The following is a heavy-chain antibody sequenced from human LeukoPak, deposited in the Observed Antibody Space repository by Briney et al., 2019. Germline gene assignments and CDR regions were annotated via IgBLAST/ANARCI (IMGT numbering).Heavy chain of an antibody. J-gene: IGHJ5*02. Sequence: PGRSLRLSCAASGFTFSSYAMHWVRQAPGKGLEWVAVISYDGSNKYYAGSVKGRFTISRDNSKNTLYLQMNSLRAEDTAVYYCASTPYDFWSGYLNWFDPWGQGTLVTVSS. D-gene: IGHD3-3*01. CDR1: GFTFSSYA. CDR3: ASTPYDFWSGYLNWFDP. V-gene: IGHV3-30-3*01. CDR2: ISYDGSNK.